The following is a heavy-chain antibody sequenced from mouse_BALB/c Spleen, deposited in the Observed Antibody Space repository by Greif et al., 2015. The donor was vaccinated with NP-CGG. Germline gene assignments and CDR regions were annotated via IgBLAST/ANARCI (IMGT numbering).Heavy chain of an antibody. V-gene: IGHV1-82*01. CDR1: GYAFSSSW. Sequence: VQLQQSGPELVKPGASVKISCKASGYAFSSSWMNWVKQRPGQGLEWIGRIYPGDGDTNYNGKFKGKATLTADKSSSTAYMQLSSLTSVDSAVYFCARDGISWYFDVWGAGTTVTVSS. CDR2: IYPGDGDT. CDR3: ARDGISWYFDV. D-gene: IGHD1-1*01. J-gene: IGHJ1*01.